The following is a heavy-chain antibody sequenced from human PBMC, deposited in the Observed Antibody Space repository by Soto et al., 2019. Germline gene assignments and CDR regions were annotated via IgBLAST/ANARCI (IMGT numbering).Heavy chain of an antibody. CDR2: IYYSGST. J-gene: IGHJ4*02. V-gene: IGHV4-59*08. Sequence: QVQLQESGPGLVKPSETLSLTCTVSGGSISSYYWSWIRQPPGKGLEWIGYIYYSGSTNYNPSLKSRVTISVGTSKNQFSLKLSSVTAADTAVYYCARARVGASSFDYWGQGTLVTVSS. D-gene: IGHD1-26*01. CDR3: ARARVGASSFDY. CDR1: GGSISSYY.